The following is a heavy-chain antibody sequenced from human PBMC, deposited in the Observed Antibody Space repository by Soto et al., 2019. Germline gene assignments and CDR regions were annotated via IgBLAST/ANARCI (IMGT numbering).Heavy chain of an antibody. V-gene: IGHV3-23*01. D-gene: IGHD2-8*01. CDR1: GFSFRNYS. Sequence: SGGSLILSCGASGFSFRNYSMSWVRQAPGKGLEWVSGFNRSGGGTYYADSVRGRFTISGDNSKNTLYLQMNSLRAEDTAVYYCAKGNEIVLIPPTAAYYYAMDVWGQGTTVTVSS. J-gene: IGHJ6*02. CDR3: AKGNEIVLIPPTAAYYYAMDV. CDR2: FNRSGGGT.